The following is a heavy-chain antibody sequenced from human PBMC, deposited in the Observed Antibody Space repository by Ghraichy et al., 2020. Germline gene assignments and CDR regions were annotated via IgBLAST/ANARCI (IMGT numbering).Heavy chain of an antibody. V-gene: IGHV1-24*01. J-gene: IGHJ4*02. CDR1: GYTLTELS. CDR2: FDPEDGET. D-gene: IGHD6-13*01. CDR3: ATLSRRGSSWYVGFDY. Sequence: ASVKVSCKVSGYTLTELSMHWVRQAPGKGLEWMGGFDPEDGETIYAQKFQGRVTMTEDTSTDTAYMELSSLRSEDTAVYYCATLSRRGSSWYVGFDYWGQGTLVTVSS.